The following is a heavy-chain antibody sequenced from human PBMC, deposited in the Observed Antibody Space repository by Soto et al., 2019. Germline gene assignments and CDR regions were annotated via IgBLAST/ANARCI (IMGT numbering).Heavy chain of an antibody. CDR2: INHSGST. CDR3: ARGPQLWSSYYYYGMDV. Sequence: QVQLQQWGAGLLKPSETLSLTCAVYGRSFSGYYWSWIRQPPGKGLEWIGEINHSGSTNYNPSLKSRVTISVDTSKNQFSLKLSSVTAADTAVYYCARGPQLWSSYYYYGMDVWGQGTTVTVSS. V-gene: IGHV4-34*01. CDR1: GRSFSGYY. D-gene: IGHD5-18*01. J-gene: IGHJ6*02.